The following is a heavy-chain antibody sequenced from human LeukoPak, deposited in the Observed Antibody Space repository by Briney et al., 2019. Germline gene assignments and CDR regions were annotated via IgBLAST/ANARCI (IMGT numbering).Heavy chain of an antibody. Sequence: SETLSLTCTVSGGSISSYYWSWIRQPPGKGLEWIGYIYYSGSTNYNPSLKSRVTISVDTSKNQFSLKLSSVTAADTAVYYCASYGDYVDFQHWGQGTLVTVSS. J-gene: IGHJ1*01. D-gene: IGHD4-17*01. CDR2: IYYSGST. CDR3: ASYGDYVDFQH. V-gene: IGHV4-59*01. CDR1: GGSISSYY.